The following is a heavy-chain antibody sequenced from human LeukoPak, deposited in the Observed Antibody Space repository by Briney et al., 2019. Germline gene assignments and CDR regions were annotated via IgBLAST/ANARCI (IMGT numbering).Heavy chain of an antibody. CDR1: GYTFTGYY. J-gene: IGHJ3*02. V-gene: IGHV1-2*02. CDR3: ARKYYYDSSGAFDI. Sequence: ASVKVSCKASGYTFTGYYMHWVRQAPGQGPEWMGWINPNSGGTNYTQKFQGRVTMTRYTSISTAYMELSRLRSDDTAVYYCARKYYYDSSGAFDIWGQGTMVTVSS. D-gene: IGHD3-22*01. CDR2: INPNSGGT.